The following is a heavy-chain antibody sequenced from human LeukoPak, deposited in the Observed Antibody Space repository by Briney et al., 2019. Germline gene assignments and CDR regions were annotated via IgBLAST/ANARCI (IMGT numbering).Heavy chain of an antibody. CDR3: ATPVPGYGALDV. D-gene: IGHD3-9*01. CDR2: INPNAGGT. J-gene: IGHJ3*01. Sequence: ASVKVSCKTSGYSVSDYYMHWVRQAPGQGLEWMGWINPNAGGTKYAQEFQGRVTMTGDTSLSIVQMELRSLTADDTAMYYCATPVPGYGALDVWGQGTMVTVSS. V-gene: IGHV1-2*02. CDR1: GYSVSDYY.